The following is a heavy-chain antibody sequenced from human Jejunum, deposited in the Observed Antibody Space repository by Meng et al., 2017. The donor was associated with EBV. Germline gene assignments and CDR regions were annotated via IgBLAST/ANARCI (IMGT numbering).Heavy chain of an antibody. CDR2: ISVYRGNT. Sequence: QVQLVQSGAEVKKPGASVKVSCKASGYDFFNSGISWVRQAPGQGLEWMGWISVYRGNTNYAQRFQDRVTLTTNTSTSTVYMELRSLTSDDTAVYYCARDRSNSDYWGQGTLVTVSS. CDR1: GYDFFNSG. J-gene: IGHJ4*02. V-gene: IGHV1-18*01. CDR3: ARDRSNSDY. D-gene: IGHD5-24*01.